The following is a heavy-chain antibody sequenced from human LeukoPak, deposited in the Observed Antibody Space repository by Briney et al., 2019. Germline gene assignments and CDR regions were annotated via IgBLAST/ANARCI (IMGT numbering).Heavy chain of an antibody. D-gene: IGHD7-27*01. V-gene: IGHV3-30*02. CDR1: GFTFINFA. Sequence: GGSLRLSCEASGFTFINFAMSWVRQAPGKGLEWVAFIRYDGSNKYYADSVKGRFTISRDNSKITLYLQMNSLRAEDTAVYYCAKEGPHHGDMDVWGKGTTVTVSS. CDR3: AKEGPHHGDMDV. J-gene: IGHJ6*04. CDR2: IRYDGSNK.